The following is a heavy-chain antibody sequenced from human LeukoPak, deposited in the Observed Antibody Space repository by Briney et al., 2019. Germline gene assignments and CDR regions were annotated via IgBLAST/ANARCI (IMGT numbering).Heavy chain of an antibody. Sequence: ASVKVSCKASGYSFTGYYMHWVRQAPGKGLEWMGGFDPEDGETIYAQKFQGRVTMTEDTSTDTAYMELSSLRSDDTAVYYCARSGVYDILTGSDYWGQGTLVTVSS. CDR3: ARSGVYDILTGSDY. CDR1: GYSFTGYY. V-gene: IGHV1-24*01. D-gene: IGHD3-9*01. J-gene: IGHJ4*02. CDR2: FDPEDGET.